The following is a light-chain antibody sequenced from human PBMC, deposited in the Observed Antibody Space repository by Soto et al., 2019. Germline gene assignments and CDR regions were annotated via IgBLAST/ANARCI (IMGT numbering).Light chain of an antibody. Sequence: QSALTQPPSASGSPGQSVTISCTGTSSDVGDYKFVSWYQQHPDKAPKLLIYEVSRRPSRVPDRFSGSKSGNTASLTVSGLQAEDEADYYCSSYAGNNNVVFGGGTKLTVL. CDR2: EVS. CDR3: SSYAGNNNVV. V-gene: IGLV2-8*01. CDR1: SSDVGDYKF. J-gene: IGLJ2*01.